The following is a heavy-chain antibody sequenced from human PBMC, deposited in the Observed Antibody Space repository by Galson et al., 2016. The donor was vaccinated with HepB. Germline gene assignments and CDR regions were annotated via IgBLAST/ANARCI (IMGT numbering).Heavy chain of an antibody. CDR2: IYHSGST. Sequence: SETLSLTCTISGGAISSNNWWSWVRQPPGRGLDWIGQIYHSGSTNYNPSLKSRVNISVDTSKNQFSLKLSSVTAADTAVYFCARDRRGELYFDFWGQGALVTVSS. D-gene: IGHD3-10*01. V-gene: IGHV4-4*02. CDR3: ARDRRGELYFDF. J-gene: IGHJ4*02. CDR1: GGAISSNNW.